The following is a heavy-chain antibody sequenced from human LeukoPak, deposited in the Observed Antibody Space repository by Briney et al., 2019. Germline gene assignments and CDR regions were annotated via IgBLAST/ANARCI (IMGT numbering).Heavy chain of an antibody. CDR3: ARDSSVDSYGYKFDY. D-gene: IGHD5-18*01. CDR2: IIPMFGTI. CDR1: EGTFRSYS. J-gene: IGHJ4*02. V-gene: IGHV1-69*06. Sequence: ASVKVSCKAPEGTFRSYSMSWVRQAPGQGLEWMGVIIPMFGTINYAQKFQGRVTITADKSTSTAYMELSSLRSEDTAVYYCARDSSVDSYGYKFDYWGQGTLVTVSS.